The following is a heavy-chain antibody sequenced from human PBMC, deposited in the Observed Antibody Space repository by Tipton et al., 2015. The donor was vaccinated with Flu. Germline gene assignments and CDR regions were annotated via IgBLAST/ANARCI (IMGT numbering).Heavy chain of an antibody. CDR2: IYYSGNT. V-gene: IGHV4-59*01. CDR1: GGSISSYY. D-gene: IGHD3-3*01. CDR3: ARARFWIGYPDY. J-gene: IGHJ4*02. Sequence: TLSLTCTVSGGSISSYYWSWIRQPPGKGLEWIGQIYYSGNTDYKPSLKSRVTISVDTSKNQFSLNLRSVTAADTAVYYCARARFWIGYPDYWGQGTLVTVSS.